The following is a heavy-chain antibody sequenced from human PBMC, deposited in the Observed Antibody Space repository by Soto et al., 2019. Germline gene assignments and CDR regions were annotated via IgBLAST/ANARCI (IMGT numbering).Heavy chain of an antibody. CDR3: TTATFCSGGTCLP. Sequence: GGSLRLSCAGSGFTFSNAWMNWVRQAPGKGLEWVGRIRPGDGTTDYAAPVKGRFTISRDDSKDTLYLQMNSLEADDTAIYYCTTATFCSGGTCLPWGQGTLVTISS. D-gene: IGHD2-15*01. CDR1: GFTFSNAW. CDR2: IRPGDGTT. V-gene: IGHV3-15*07. J-gene: IGHJ5*02.